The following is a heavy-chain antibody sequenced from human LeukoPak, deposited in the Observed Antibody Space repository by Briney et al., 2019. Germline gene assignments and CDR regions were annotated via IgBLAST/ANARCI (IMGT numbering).Heavy chain of an antibody. CDR3: AKDRSSSWSFDY. V-gene: IGHV3-30*18. CDR2: ISYDGSHR. Sequence: QPGRSLRLSCAASGFTFSSSGMHWVRQAPGKGLEWVAVISYDGSHRYYADSVKGRFTISRDDSKNTLYLEMNSLRAEDTAVYHCAKDRSSSWSFDYWGQGTLVTVSS. J-gene: IGHJ4*02. CDR1: GFTFSSSG. D-gene: IGHD6-13*01.